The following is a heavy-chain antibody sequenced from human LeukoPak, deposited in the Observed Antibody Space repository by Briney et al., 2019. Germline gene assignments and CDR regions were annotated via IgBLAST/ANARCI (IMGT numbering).Heavy chain of an antibody. D-gene: IGHD5-12*01. CDR1: GFTFRRYG. CDR2: ISGSGGST. J-gene: IGHJ4*02. CDR3: VKDSSWMGEFFFDY. V-gene: IGHV3-23*01. Sequence: GGSLRLSCAASGFTFRRYGMSWVRQAPGKGLEWVSTISGSGGSTYYADSVKGRFTISRDNSKNTLYLQMNSLRADDTAMYYCVKDSSWMGEFFFDYWGQGTLVTVSS.